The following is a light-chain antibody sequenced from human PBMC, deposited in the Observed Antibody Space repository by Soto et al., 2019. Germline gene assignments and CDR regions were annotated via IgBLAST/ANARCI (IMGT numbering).Light chain of an antibody. V-gene: IGLV2-8*01. CDR2: EVT. Sequence: QSVLTQPPSASGSPGQSVTISCTGTSGDIGGYDYVSWYQQHPGKAPKLMIYEVTKRPLGVPDRFSGYKSGNTASLTVSGLQADDEADYYCSSYAGSNNPYVFGTGTKLTVL. J-gene: IGLJ1*01. CDR1: SGDIGGYDY. CDR3: SSYAGSNNPYV.